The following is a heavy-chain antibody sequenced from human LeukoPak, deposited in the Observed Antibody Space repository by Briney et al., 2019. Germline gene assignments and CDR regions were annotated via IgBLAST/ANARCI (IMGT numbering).Heavy chain of an antibody. CDR2: INPSGGST. D-gene: IGHD1-14*01. CDR3: ARDLLTTHYFDY. J-gene: IGHJ4*02. Sequence: ASVKVSCKASGYTFTSYYMHWVRRAPGQGLEWMGIINPSGGSTSYAQKFQGRVTMTRDTSTSTVYMELSSLRSEDTAVYYCARDLLTTHYFDYWGQGTLVTVSS. CDR1: GYTFTSYY. V-gene: IGHV1-46*01.